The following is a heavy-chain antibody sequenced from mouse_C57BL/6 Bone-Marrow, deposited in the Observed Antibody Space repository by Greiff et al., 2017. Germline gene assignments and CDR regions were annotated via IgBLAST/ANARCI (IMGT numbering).Heavy chain of an antibody. CDR2: ISNGGGST. CDR3: ARQGYGSSYGGFAY. Sequence: EVKLMESGGGLVQPGGSLKLSCAASGFTFSDYYMYWVRQTPEKRLEWVAYISNGGGSTYYPDTVKGRFTISRDNAKNTLYLQMSRLKSEDTAMYYCARQGYGSSYGGFAYWGQGTLVTVSA. CDR1: GFTFSDYY. J-gene: IGHJ3*01. V-gene: IGHV5-12*01. D-gene: IGHD1-1*01.